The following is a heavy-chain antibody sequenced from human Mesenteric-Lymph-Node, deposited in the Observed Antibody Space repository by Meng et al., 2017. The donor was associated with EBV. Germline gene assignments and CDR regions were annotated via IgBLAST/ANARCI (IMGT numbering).Heavy chain of an antibody. V-gene: IGHV4-4*02. CDR3: ARVGWGVRGYYFDY. Sequence: QVELPGPGPGLGKPSGTLSLTCAVSGGAITNSNWWSWVRQVPGKGLEWIAEVYHSGSANYNPSLESRVTVSVDRSNNHFSLKVTSVTAADTAVYYCARVGWGVRGYYFDYWGQGTLVTVSS. D-gene: IGHD3-10*01. CDR1: GGAITNSNW. J-gene: IGHJ4*02. CDR2: VYHSGSA.